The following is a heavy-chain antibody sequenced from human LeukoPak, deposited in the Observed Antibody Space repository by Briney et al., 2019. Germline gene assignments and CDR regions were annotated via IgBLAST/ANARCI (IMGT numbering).Heavy chain of an antibody. CDR3: ARDGNWNDVGFFDY. CDR1: GFTFSNYD. J-gene: IGHJ4*02. CDR2: ITSSGSAM. Sequence: PGGSLRLSCAASGFTFSNYDMNWVRRAPGKGLEWVSYITSSGSAMYYADSVKGRFTISRDNSKNTLYLQMNSLRAEDTAVYYCARDGNWNDVGFFDYWGQGTLVTVSS. V-gene: IGHV3-48*03. D-gene: IGHD1-1*01.